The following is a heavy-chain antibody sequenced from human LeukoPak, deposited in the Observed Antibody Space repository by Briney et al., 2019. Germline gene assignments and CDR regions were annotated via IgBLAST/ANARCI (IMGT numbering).Heavy chain of an antibody. D-gene: IGHD1-26*01. CDR3: ARGEGSGSYYVHAFDI. V-gene: IGHV3-23*01. J-gene: IGHJ3*02. Sequence: SLRXXCAASGFTFSSYVMSWVRQAPGKGLEWVSDISGSGGNTDYADSVKGRFTISRDNAKNSLYLQMNSLRVEDTAGYYCARGEGSGSYYVHAFDIWGQGTMVTVSS. CDR2: ISGSGGNT. CDR1: GFTFSSYV.